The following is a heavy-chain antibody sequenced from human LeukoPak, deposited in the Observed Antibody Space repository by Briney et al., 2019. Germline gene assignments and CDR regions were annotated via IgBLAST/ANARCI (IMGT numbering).Heavy chain of an antibody. CDR2: ISSNGGST. D-gene: IGHD1-26*01. Sequence: GGSLRLSCAASGFTFSSYAMHWVRQAPGKGLEYVSAISSNGGSTYYANSVKGRFTISRDNSKNTLYLQMGSLRAEDMAVYYCARDLVGATASWGQGTLVTVSS. CDR1: GFTFSSYA. CDR3: ARDLVGATAS. J-gene: IGHJ5*02. V-gene: IGHV3-64*01.